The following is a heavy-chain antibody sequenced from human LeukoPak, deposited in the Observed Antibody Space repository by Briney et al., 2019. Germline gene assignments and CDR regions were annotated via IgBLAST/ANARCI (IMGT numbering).Heavy chain of an antibody. CDR3: ASRLSYCSGGSCNWFDP. CDR2: MSPNSGNT. J-gene: IGHJ5*02. Sequence: ASVKVSCKASGYPFTAYDINWVRQATGQGLEWMGWMSPNSGNTGYAQKFQGRVTITRDTSINTAYMELSSLRAEDTAVYYCASRLSYCSGGSCNWFDPWGQGTLVTVSS. CDR1: GYPFTAYD. V-gene: IGHV1-8*03. D-gene: IGHD2-15*01.